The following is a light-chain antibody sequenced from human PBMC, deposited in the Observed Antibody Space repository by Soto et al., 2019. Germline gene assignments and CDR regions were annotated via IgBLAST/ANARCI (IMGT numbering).Light chain of an antibody. Sequence: QSALTQPASVSGSPGQSITISCTGTSSDVGGYNFVSWYQQHPAKAPKLLIYEVTNRPSGVSNRFSGSKSGNTASLTISGLQAEDEADYYCQAYDYSLTASVFGGGTQLTVL. CDR1: SSDVGGYNF. V-gene: IGLV2-14*01. CDR3: QAYDYSLTASV. J-gene: IGLJ3*02. CDR2: EVT.